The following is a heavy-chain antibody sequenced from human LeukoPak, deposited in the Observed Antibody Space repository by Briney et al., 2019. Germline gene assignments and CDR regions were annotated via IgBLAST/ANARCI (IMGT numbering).Heavy chain of an antibody. CDR1: SDSITSSSYY. D-gene: IGHD4-11*01. CDR2: TYYSGST. Sequence: SETLSLTCTVSSDSITSSSYYWGWIRQPPGKGLEWIGSTYYSGSTYYNPFLKSRVTISVDTSKNQFSLKLSSVTAADAAVYYCARGERLATVAPGAFDIWGQGTMVTVSS. J-gene: IGHJ3*02. V-gene: IGHV4-39*01. CDR3: ARGERLATVAPGAFDI.